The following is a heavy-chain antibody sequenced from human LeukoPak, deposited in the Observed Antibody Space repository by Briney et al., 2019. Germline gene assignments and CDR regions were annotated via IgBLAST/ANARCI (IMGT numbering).Heavy chain of an antibody. CDR3: ARGGYYFDS. CDR2: ISSGSSYI. CDR1: GFTFSTYS. V-gene: IGHV3-21*01. J-gene: IGHJ4*01. Sequence: EGSLRLSCAASGFTFSTYSMNWVRQAPGKGLEWVSSISSGSSYIYYADSMKGRFTISRDNAKNSLYLQMNSLRAEDTAVYYCARGGYYFDSWGHGTLVTVSS.